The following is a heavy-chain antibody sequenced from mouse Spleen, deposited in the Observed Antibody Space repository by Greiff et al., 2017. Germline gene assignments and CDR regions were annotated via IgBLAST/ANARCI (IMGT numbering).Heavy chain of an antibody. V-gene: IGHV2-2*01. CDR3: ARNPFNYYGSRYWYFDV. Sequence: QVQLQQSGPGLVQPSQSLSITCTVSGFSLTSYGVHWVRQSPGKGLEWLGVIWSGGSTDYNAAFISRLSISKDNSKSQVFFKMNSLQADDTAIYYCARNPFNYYGSRYWYFDVWGAGTTVTVSS. D-gene: IGHD1-1*01. J-gene: IGHJ1*01. CDR1: GFSLTSYG. CDR2: IWSGGST.